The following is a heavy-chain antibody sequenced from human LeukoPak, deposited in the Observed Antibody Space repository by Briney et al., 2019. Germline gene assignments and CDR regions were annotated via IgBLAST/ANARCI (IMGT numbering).Heavy chain of an antibody. Sequence: PGGSLRLSCAASGFTFSSYSMNWVRQAPGKGLEWVSYISSSSGTIYYADSVKGRFTISRDNAKNSLYLQMNSLRAEDTAVYYCARGEGTFDYWGQGTLVTVSS. J-gene: IGHJ4*02. CDR1: GFTFSSYS. V-gene: IGHV3-48*04. CDR3: ARGEGTFDY. D-gene: IGHD1-7*01. CDR2: ISSSSGTI.